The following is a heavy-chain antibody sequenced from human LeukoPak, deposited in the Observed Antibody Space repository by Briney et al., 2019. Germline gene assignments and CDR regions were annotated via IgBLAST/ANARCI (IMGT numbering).Heavy chain of an antibody. Sequence: GGSLRLSCVASGFAPSKDWMHWVRQVPGEGLEWVSRISTDGRTTGCADSVKGRFTISRDNAKNTLFLEMNNLKVEDTAVYYCASFGQQWLESYWGLGTLVTVSS. CDR2: ISTDGRTT. D-gene: IGHD6-19*01. CDR1: GFAPSKDW. J-gene: IGHJ4*02. V-gene: IGHV3-74*01. CDR3: ASFGQQWLESY.